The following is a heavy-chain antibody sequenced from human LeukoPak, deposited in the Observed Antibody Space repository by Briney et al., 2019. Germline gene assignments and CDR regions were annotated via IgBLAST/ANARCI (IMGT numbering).Heavy chain of an antibody. Sequence: GXSLRLSCAASGFTFSSYGMHWVRQAPGKGLEWVAVISYDGSNKYYADSVKGRFTISRDNSKNTLYLQMNSLRAEDTAVYYCAKSRKSAAGTSTFDYWGQGTLVTVSS. D-gene: IGHD6-13*01. CDR1: GFTFSSYG. V-gene: IGHV3-30*18. J-gene: IGHJ4*02. CDR2: ISYDGSNK. CDR3: AKSRKSAAGTSTFDY.